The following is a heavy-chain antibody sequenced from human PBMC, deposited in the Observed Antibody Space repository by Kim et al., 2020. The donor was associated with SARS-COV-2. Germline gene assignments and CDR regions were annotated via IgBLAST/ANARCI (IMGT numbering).Heavy chain of an antibody. CDR1: GDSVSSNSAA. V-gene: IGHV6-1*01. D-gene: IGHD6-13*01. Sequence: SQTLSLTCAISGDSVSSNSAAWNWIRQSPSRGLEWLGRTYYRSKWYNDYAVSVKSGITINPDTSKNQFSLQLNSVTPEDTAVYYCARVIRRRAGSEIAAAGYYFDYWGQGTLVTVSS. J-gene: IGHJ4*02. CDR2: TYYRSKWYN. CDR3: ARVIRRRAGSEIAAAGYYFDY.